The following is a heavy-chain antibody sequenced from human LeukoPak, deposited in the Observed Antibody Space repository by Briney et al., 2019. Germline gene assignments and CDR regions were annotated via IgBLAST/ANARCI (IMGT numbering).Heavy chain of an antibody. CDR1: GYTFTSYY. D-gene: IGHD1-26*01. V-gene: IGHV1-46*01. J-gene: IGHJ3*02. CDR3: ARQIVGATKVDAFDI. CDR2: INPSGGST. Sequence: ASVKVSCTASGYTFTSYYMHWVRQAPGQGLEWMGIINPSGGSTSYAQKFQGRVTMTRDTSTSTVYMELSSLRSEDTAVYYCARQIVGATKVDAFDIWGQGTMVTVSS.